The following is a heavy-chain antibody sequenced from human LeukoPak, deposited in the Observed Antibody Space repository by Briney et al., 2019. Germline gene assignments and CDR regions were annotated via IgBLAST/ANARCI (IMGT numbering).Heavy chain of an antibody. Sequence: PSETLSLTCTVSGGSISSYYWSWIRQPPGKGLEWIGYIYYSGSTNYNPSLKSRVTISVDTSKNQFSLKLSSVTAADTAVYYCARHGSYDRLAWFDPWGQGTLVTVSS. CDR1: GGSISSYY. D-gene: IGHD1-26*01. V-gene: IGHV4-59*08. CDR3: ARHGSYDRLAWFDP. J-gene: IGHJ5*02. CDR2: IYYSGST.